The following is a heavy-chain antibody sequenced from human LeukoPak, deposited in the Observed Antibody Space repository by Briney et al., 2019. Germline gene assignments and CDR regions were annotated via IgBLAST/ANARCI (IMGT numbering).Heavy chain of an antibody. CDR3: ARDTSGLDP. V-gene: IGHV4-61*02. J-gene: IGHJ5*02. Sequence: PSQTLSLTCTVSGGSISSGSYYWSWIRQPAGKGLEWIGRIYTSGSTNYNPSLKSRVTTSVDTSKNQFSLKLSSVTAADTAVYYCARDTSGLDPWGQGTLVTVSS. CDR1: GGSISSGSYY. D-gene: IGHD3-10*01. CDR2: IYTSGST.